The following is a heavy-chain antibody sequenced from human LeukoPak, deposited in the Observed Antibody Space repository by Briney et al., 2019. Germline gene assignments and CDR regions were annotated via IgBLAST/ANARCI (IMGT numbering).Heavy chain of an antibody. CDR3: ARDISPRGYNYGYAF. CDR1: GYIFTDYY. J-gene: IGHJ4*02. CDR2: VNPNTGGT. V-gene: IGHV1-2*02. Sequence: ASVKVSCKASGYIFTDYYIHWVRQAPGQGLEWMGWVNPNTGGTNYAQKFQGRVTMTRDTSISTAYVELSRLTSDDTAVYYCARDISPRGYNYGYAFWGQGTLVTVSS. D-gene: IGHD5-18*01.